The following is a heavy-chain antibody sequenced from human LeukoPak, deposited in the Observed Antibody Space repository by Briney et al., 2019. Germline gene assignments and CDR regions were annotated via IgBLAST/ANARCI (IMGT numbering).Heavy chain of an antibody. CDR2: IYPGDSDT. CDR1: GYSFTSYW. D-gene: IGHD3-22*01. V-gene: IGHV5-51*01. CDR3: ARQTAWTYYYHSSGYYYFDY. Sequence: GESLKISCKGSGYSFTSYWIGWVRQMPGKGLEWMGIIYPGDSDTRYSPSFQGQVTISADKSISTAYLQWSSLKASDTAMYYCARQTAWTYYYHSSGYYYFDYWGQGTLVTVSS. J-gene: IGHJ4*02.